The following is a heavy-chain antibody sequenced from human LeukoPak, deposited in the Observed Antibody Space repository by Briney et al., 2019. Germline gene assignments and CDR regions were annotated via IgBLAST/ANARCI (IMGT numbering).Heavy chain of an antibody. J-gene: IGHJ4*02. CDR3: ARDNDSRDPPHFDY. D-gene: IGHD3-16*01. CDR2: MNPNSGNT. Sequence: ASVKVSCKASGYTFTSYDINWVRQATGQGLEWMGWMNPNSGNTNYAQKLQGSVTMTTDTSTRTAYMELSSLRSEDTAVYYCARDNDSRDPPHFDYWGQGTLVTVSS. CDR1: GYTFTSYD. V-gene: IGHV1-8*01.